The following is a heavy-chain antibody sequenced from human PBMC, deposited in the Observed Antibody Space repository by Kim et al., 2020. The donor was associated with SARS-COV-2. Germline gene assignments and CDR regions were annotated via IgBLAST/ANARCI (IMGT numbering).Heavy chain of an antibody. V-gene: IGHV3-74*01. J-gene: IGHJ5*02. Sequence: GGSLRLSCAASGITISGYSMRWVRQPPGKGLVWVARIRGGGTNTTYADSVKGRFTISRDNAKNTLYLQMKNLKGEDTAVYYCALSDWFDPWGQGILVTVSP. CDR1: GITISGYS. CDR2: IRGGGTNT. CDR3: ALSDWFDP.